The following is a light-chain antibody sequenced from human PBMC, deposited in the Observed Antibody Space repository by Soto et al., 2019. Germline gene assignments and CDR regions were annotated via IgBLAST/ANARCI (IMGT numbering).Light chain of an antibody. CDR1: QSVGAT. CDR3: QQRSNWGIT. CDR2: DAS. Sequence: EIVMTQSPFTLSVFPGERATLSCRASQSVGATVAWYHQRPGQAPRLLIYDASNRATAIPARFSGSGSGTDFTLPISSLEPEDFAVYYCQQRSNWGITFGQGTRLEIK. J-gene: IGKJ5*01. V-gene: IGKV3-11*01.